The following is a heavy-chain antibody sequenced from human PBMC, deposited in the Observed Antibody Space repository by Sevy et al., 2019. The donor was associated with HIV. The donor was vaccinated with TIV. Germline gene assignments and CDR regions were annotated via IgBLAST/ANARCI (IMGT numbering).Heavy chain of an antibody. CDR3: ARSGGSYDYGMDV. Sequence: GGSLRLSCAASEFTFSSYWMSWVRQAPGKGLEWVANIRQDGSEKYYVDSVKGRFTISRDNAKNSLYLQMNSLRAEDTAVYYCARSGGSYDYGMDVWGQGTTVTVSS. J-gene: IGHJ6*02. V-gene: IGHV3-7*01. D-gene: IGHD1-26*01. CDR1: EFTFSSYW. CDR2: IRQDGSEK.